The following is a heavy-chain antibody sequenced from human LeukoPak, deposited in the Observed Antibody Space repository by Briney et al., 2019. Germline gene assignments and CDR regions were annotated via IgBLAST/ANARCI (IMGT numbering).Heavy chain of an antibody. V-gene: IGHV1-2*02. CDR2: INPNSGGT. J-gene: IGHJ3*02. Sequence: ASVKVSCKASGYTFTDYYMHWVRQAPGQGLEWMGWINPNSGGTNSAQKFQGRVTMTRDTSISTAYMELSRLRSDDTAVYYCARVPTGISATGSRSGFDIWGQGTMVTVSS. D-gene: IGHD6-13*01. CDR1: GYTFTDYY. CDR3: ARVPTGISATGSRSGFDI.